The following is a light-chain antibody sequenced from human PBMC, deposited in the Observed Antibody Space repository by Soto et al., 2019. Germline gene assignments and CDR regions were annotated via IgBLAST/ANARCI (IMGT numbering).Light chain of an antibody. Sequence: EIVMTQSPATLSVSPGEGATLSCRAGQSVSSDLAWYQQKPGQAPRLLIYGASTRATGIPARFSGNGSGTEFTLTISSLQSEDFAVYYCQQYNNWPPLTFGGGTKVEIK. V-gene: IGKV3-15*01. CDR1: QSVSSD. J-gene: IGKJ4*01. CDR2: GAS. CDR3: QQYNNWPPLT.